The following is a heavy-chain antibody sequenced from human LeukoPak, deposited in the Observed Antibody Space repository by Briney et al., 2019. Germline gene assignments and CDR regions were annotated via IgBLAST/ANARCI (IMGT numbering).Heavy chain of an antibody. CDR1: GLTFNGYA. Sequence: PGGSLRLSCAASGLTFNGYAMSWVRQAPGKGLEWVSSISGGGANTYYANSVKGRFTVYRDNSKNTLYLQVNNLRAEDTAVYYCAKHLGGHNFDYWGQGTLVTVSS. CDR2: ISGGGANT. V-gene: IGHV3-23*01. J-gene: IGHJ4*02. D-gene: IGHD3-10*01. CDR3: AKHLGGHNFDY.